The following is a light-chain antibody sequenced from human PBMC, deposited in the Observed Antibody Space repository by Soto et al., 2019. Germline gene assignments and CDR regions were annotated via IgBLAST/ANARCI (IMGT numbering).Light chain of an antibody. CDR1: QNLSRY. CDR3: QQYNNWPLT. Sequence: EIVLTQSPGTLSLSPGDRASLSCRASQNLSRYFLAWYQHKPGQAPRLLIYDAFNRATGIPARFSGGGSGTEFTLTITSLQSEDFAVYWCQQYNNWPLTFGPGTRLEIK. J-gene: IGKJ5*01. V-gene: IGKV3D-15*01. CDR2: DAF.